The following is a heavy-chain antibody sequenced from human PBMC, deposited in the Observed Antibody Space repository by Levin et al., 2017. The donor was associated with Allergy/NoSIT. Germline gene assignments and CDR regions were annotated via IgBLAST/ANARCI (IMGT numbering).Heavy chain of an antibody. CDR3: ARRVRVEGAFDI. J-gene: IGHJ3*02. V-gene: IGHV4-39*01. CDR1: GGSISSSSYY. D-gene: IGHD3-10*01. CDR2: IYYSGST. Sequence: SETLSLTCTVSGGSISSSSYYWGWIRQPPGKGLEWIGSIYYSGSTYYNPSLKSRVTISVDTSKNQFSLKLSSVTAADTAVYYCARRVRVEGAFDIWGQGTMVTVSS.